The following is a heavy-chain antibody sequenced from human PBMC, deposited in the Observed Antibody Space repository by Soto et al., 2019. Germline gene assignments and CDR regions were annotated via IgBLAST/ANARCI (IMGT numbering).Heavy chain of an antibody. CDR3: AKDFVFGDYVVY. CDR1: VFTFRNYA. D-gene: IGHD3-10*01. J-gene: IGHJ4*02. Sequence: GGSLRLSCASSVFTFRNYAMSCVRQAPGKGPEWVSAISGSGGSTYYADSVKGRFTISRDNSKNTLYLQMNSLRVEDTAIYYCAKDFVFGDYVVYWGQGTLVTVSS. CDR2: ISGSGGST. V-gene: IGHV3-23*01.